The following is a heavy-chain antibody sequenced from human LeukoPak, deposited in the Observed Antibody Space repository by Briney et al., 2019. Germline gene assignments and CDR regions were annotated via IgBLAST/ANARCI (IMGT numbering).Heavy chain of an antibody. Sequence: ASVKVSFKTSGYIFTPHHIHWMRQAPGQGLELLGWVSAANNPEYSQKFQGRVVITRDASATTSYLERNSLRSEDTAVYYCAMSVEMPPIPSFDYWGQGTLVTVSS. V-gene: IGHV1-3*01. D-gene: IGHD5-24*01. CDR3: AMSVEMPPIPSFDY. CDR2: VSAANNP. J-gene: IGHJ4*02. CDR1: GYIFTPHH.